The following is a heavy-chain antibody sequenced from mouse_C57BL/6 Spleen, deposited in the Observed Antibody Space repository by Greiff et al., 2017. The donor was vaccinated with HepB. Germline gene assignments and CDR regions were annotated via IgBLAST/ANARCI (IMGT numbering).Heavy chain of an antibody. D-gene: IGHD2-4*01. V-gene: IGHV1-81*01. Sequence: QVQLQQSGAELARPGASVKLSCKASGYTFTSYGISWVKQRTGQGLEWIGEIYPRSGNTYYNEKFKGKATLTADKSTSTAYMELRSLTAEESAVYFCARDYDYDWYFDVWGTGTTVTVSS. CDR3: ARDYDYDWYFDV. CDR1: GYTFTSYG. CDR2: IYPRSGNT. J-gene: IGHJ1*03.